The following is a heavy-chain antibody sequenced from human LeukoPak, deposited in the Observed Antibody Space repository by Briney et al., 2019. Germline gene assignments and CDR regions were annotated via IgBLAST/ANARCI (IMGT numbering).Heavy chain of an antibody. CDR2: IWYDGGKK. D-gene: IGHD2-15*01. CDR3: ARRYCSGTACDLEY. V-gene: IGHV3-33*03. J-gene: IGHJ4*02. CDR1: GFIIDTYG. Sequence: PGRSLRLSCAASGFIIDTYGMHCVRQAPGKGLEWVAVIWYDGGKKYYADSVKGRFTISRDNSKNTLYLQMSSLRAEDTAVYYCARRYCSGTACDLEYWGQGTLVTVSS.